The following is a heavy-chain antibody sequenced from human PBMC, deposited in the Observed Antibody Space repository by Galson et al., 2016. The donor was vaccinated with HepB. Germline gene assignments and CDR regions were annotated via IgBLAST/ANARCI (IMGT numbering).Heavy chain of an antibody. CDR1: GFTFGDHY. D-gene: IGHD1-7*01. CDR3: STGVYVTGTNDC. J-gene: IGHJ4*02. V-gene: IGHV3-72*01. Sequence: SLRLSCAASGFTFGDHYMDWVRQAPGKGLEWVGRTRNKTKSYTTEYAASVEGRFTISRDDSKNSLYLQMNSLKTEDTGVYYCSTGVYVTGTNDCWGQGTLVTVSS. CDR2: TRNKTKSYTT.